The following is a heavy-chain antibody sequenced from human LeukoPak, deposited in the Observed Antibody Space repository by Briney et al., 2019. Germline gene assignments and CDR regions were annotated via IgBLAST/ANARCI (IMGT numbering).Heavy chain of an antibody. V-gene: IGHV3-74*01. CDR2: INSDGSST. CDR1: GFTFSTYW. CDR3: AGVVTVPGALDI. D-gene: IGHD2-21*02. J-gene: IGHJ3*02. Sequence: GGSLRLSCAASGFTFSTYWMHWVRQAPGKGLVWVSRINSDGSSTTYADSAKGRFTISRDNTKDTLYLEMNSLRAEDTAVYYCAGVVTVPGALDIWGQGTMVSVSS.